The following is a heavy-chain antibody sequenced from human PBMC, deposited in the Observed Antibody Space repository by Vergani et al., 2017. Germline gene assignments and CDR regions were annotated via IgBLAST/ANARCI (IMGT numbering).Heavy chain of an antibody. J-gene: IGHJ6*03. D-gene: IGHD1-26*01. V-gene: IGHV1-69*01. CDR2: ITPIFGTA. CDR1: GGTFSSYA. CDR3: AIDSGDSRSYYYDYYYMDV. Sequence: QVQLVQSGAEVKKPGSSVKVSCKASGGTFSSYAISWVRQAPGQGLEWMGGITPIFGTANYAQKFQGRVTITADESTSTAYMELSSLRSEDTAVYYCAIDSGDSRSYYYDYYYMDVWGKGTTVTVSS.